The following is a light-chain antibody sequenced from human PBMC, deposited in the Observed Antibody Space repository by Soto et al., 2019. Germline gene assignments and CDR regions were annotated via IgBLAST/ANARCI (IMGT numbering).Light chain of an antibody. CDR2: TTN. CDR1: NSNVGSQT. CDR3: AAWDGSLNGYV. J-gene: IGLJ1*01. V-gene: IGLV1-44*01. Sequence: QSVLTQPASVSGSPGQSITISCTGSNSNVGSQTVNWYQQFPGKAPKLLIHTTNQRPSGVPDRFSGSKSGTSASLAISGLQSEDEAEYFCAAWDGSLNGYVFGTGTKVTVL.